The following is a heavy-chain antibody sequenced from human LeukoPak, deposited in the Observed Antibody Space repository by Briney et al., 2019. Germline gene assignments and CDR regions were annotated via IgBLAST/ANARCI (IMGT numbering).Heavy chain of an antibody. CDR2: IYHSGST. CDR1: GYSISSGYY. V-gene: IGHV4-38-2*01. J-gene: IGHJ6*03. D-gene: IGHD2-2*01. Sequence: SETLSLTCAVSGYSISSGYYWGWIRHPPGKGLDWIGSIYHSGSTHYNPSLKSRVTISVDTSKNQFSLKLSSVTAADTAVYYCARIGDIVVVPAPDYYMDVWGKGTTVTVSS. CDR3: ARIGDIVVVPAPDYYMDV.